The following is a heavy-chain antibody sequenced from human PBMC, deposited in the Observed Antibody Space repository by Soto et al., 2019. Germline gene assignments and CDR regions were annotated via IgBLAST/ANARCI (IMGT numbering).Heavy chain of an antibody. CDR1: GGSISSSSYY. D-gene: IGHD3-3*01. V-gene: IGHV4-39*01. CDR3: ARQRVIFGVVILPDWFDP. CDR2: IYYSGST. J-gene: IGHJ5*02. Sequence: PSETLSLTCTVSGGSISSSSYYWGWIRQPPGKGLEWIGSIYYSGSTYYNPSLKSRVTISVDTSKNQSSLKLSSVTAADTAVYYCARQRVIFGVVILPDWFDPWGQGTLVTVSS.